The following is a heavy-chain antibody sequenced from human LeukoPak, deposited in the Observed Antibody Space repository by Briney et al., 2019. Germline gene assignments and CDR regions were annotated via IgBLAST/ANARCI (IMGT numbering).Heavy chain of an antibody. CDR1: GGSVSSGSYY. CDR2: IYDSGST. Sequence: SETLSLTCTVSGGSVSSGSYYWGWIRQPPGKGLEWIGSIYDSGSTYYNPSLKSRVTISVDTSKNQFSLKLSSVTAADTAVYYCARERGLRFLDRRCFDYWGQGTLVTVSS. D-gene: IGHD3-3*01. J-gene: IGHJ4*02. CDR3: ARERGLRFLDRRCFDY. V-gene: IGHV4-39*07.